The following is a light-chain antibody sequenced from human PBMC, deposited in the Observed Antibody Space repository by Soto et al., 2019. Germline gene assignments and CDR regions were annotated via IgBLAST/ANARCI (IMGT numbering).Light chain of an antibody. CDR3: QQYGSSPPYT. CDR1: QSVRSSY. CDR2: GAS. Sequence: EIVLTQSPGTLSLSPGERATLSCRASQSVRSSYLAWYQQKPGQAPRLLIYGASSRATGIPDRFSGSGSGTELTLTISRLEPEDLAGYYCQQYGSSPPYTFGQGTKVEIK. V-gene: IGKV3-20*01. J-gene: IGKJ2*01.